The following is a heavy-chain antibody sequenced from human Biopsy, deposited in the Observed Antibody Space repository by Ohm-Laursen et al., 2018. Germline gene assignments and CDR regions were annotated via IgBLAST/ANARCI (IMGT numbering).Heavy chain of an antibody. D-gene: IGHD1-26*01. CDR2: IYYTGST. CDR1: GGSISSYY. CDR3: ARHAPSYSGSYWRYFDL. Sequence: SETLSLTCTVSGGSISSYYWSWIRQPPGKGLEWIGYIYYTGSTNYNPSLKSRVTISVDTSMNHLSLVLTSVTAADTAVYYCARHAPSYSGSYWRYFDLWGRGTLVTVSS. J-gene: IGHJ2*01. V-gene: IGHV4-59*08.